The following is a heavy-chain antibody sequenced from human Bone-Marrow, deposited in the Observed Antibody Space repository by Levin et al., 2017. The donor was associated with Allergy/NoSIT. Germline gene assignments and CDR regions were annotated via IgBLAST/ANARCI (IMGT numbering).Heavy chain of an antibody. CDR3: ARSYYDSGSKPYYFDY. CDR1: GVSISSYY. D-gene: IGHD3-10*01. V-gene: IGHV4-59*01. Sequence: SETLSLTCTVSGVSISSYYWSWIRQPPGKELEWIGYISYSGGPNYNPSLKSRVTISLDTSKNQFSLKLSSVTAADTAVYYCARSYYDSGSKPYYFDYWGQGTLVTVSS. J-gene: IGHJ4*02. CDR2: ISYSGGP.